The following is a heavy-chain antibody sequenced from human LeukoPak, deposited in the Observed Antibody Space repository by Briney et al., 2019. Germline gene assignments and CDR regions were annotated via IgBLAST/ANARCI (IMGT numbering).Heavy chain of an antibody. CDR1: GGSVSSGSYY. Sequence: SETLSLTCTVSGGSVSSGSYYWSWIRQPPGKGLEWIGYIYYSGSTNYNPSLKRRVTISVDTSKNQFSLKLSSVTAADTAVYYCARERPDYGGKSYYFDYWGQGTLVTVSS. J-gene: IGHJ4*02. CDR3: ARERPDYGGKSYYFDY. CDR2: IYYSGST. V-gene: IGHV4-61*01. D-gene: IGHD4-23*01.